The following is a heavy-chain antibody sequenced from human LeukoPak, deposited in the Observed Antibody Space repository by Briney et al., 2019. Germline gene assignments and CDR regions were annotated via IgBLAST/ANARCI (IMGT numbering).Heavy chain of an antibody. CDR2: ISNDGGGT. D-gene: IGHD3-22*01. CDR3: AKGSSGYFFDL. Sequence: GSLRLSCAASEFIFNNYGLVWVRQAPGKGLEWVSAISNDGGGTTYADFVKGRFSVSRDNSKNTLFLQMNSLRAEDTALYYCAKGSSGYFFDLWGQGTLVTVSS. CDR1: EFIFNNYG. V-gene: IGHV3-23*01. J-gene: IGHJ4*02.